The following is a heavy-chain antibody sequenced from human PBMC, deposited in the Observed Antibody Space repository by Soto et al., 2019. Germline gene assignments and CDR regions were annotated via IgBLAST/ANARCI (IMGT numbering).Heavy chain of an antibody. CDR1: GFTFSSYG. V-gene: IGHV3-33*01. CDR2: IWYDGSNK. Sequence: GGSLRLSCAASGFTFSSYGMHWIRQAPGKGLEWVAVIWYDGSNKYYADSVKGRFTISRDNSKNTLYLQMNSLRAEGTAVYYRAAQQQLGHPLSTYYYYGMDVWGQGTTVTVSS. CDR3: AAQQQLGHPLSTYYYYGMDV. D-gene: IGHD6-13*01. J-gene: IGHJ6*02.